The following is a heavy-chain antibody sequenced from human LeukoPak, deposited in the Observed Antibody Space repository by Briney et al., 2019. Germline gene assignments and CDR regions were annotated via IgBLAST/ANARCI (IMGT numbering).Heavy chain of an antibody. CDR1: GFTFSSYA. CDR2: ISYDGSNK. CDR3: ARSEDPSSGWYPTFDY. Sequence: GGSLRLSCAASGFTFSSYAMHWVRQAPDKGPEWVAVISYDGSNKYYADSVKGRFTISRDNSKNTLYLQMNSLRAEDTAVYYCARSEDPSSGWYPTFDYWGQGTLVTVSS. J-gene: IGHJ4*02. V-gene: IGHV3-30*04. D-gene: IGHD6-19*01.